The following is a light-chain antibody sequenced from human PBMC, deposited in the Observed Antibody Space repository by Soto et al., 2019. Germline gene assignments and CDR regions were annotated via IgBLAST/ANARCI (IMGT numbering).Light chain of an antibody. J-gene: IGKJ1*01. CDR1: QTVSSSS. V-gene: IGKV3-20*01. Sequence: DIVLTQSPGTLSLSPGERATLSCRASQTVSSSSLAWYQQKPGQAPRLLIFGASTRAAGFPDRFSGSGSGTEFTLTISSLESEDSAVYYCQQYSSWPPWTFGQGTKVDIK. CDR2: GAS. CDR3: QQYSSWPPWT.